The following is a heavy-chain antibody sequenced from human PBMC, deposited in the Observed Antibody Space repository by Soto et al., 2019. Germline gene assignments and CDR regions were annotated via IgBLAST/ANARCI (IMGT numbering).Heavy chain of an antibody. CDR1: GGSISSYY. J-gene: IGHJ6*03. Sequence: PSETLSLTCTVSGGSISSYYWSWIRQPPGKGLECIGYIYYSGSTNYNPSLKSRVTISVDTSKNQFSLKLSSVTAADTAVYYCARVPDIVVVPAAHDYYYYMDVWGKGTTVTVSS. D-gene: IGHD2-2*01. CDR3: ARVPDIVVVPAAHDYYYYMDV. V-gene: IGHV4-59*08. CDR2: IYYSGST.